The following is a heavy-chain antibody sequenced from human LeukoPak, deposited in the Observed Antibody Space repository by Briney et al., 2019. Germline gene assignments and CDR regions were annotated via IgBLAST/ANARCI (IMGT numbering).Heavy chain of an antibody. J-gene: IGHJ5*02. D-gene: IGHD1-1*01. CDR2: ISGSGGST. Sequence: PGGSLRLSCAASGFTFSSYAMSWVRQAPGKGLEWVSAISGSGGSTYYADSVKGRFTISRDNSKNTLYLQMNSLRAEDTAVHYCARPPGDTTGNWFDPWGQGTLVTVSS. CDR3: ARPPGDTTGNWFDP. V-gene: IGHV3-23*01. CDR1: GFTFSSYA.